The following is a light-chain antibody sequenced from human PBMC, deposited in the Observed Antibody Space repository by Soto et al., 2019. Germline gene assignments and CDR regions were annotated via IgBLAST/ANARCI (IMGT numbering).Light chain of an antibody. V-gene: IGKV3-20*01. CDR1: QSVSSNF. J-gene: IGKJ1*01. Sequence: ELVLTQSPGTLSLSPGDSVTLSCRGSQSVSSNFLAWYQQKPGQAPRLLIYGESNRAAGIPDRFSGSGSGTDFTLTISRLEPEDFAVYYCHKYSSSRRTCGQGTKVDIK. CDR3: HKYSSSRRT. CDR2: GES.